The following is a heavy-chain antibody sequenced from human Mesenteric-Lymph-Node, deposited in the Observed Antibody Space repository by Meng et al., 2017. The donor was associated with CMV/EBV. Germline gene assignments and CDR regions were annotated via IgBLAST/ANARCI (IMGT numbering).Heavy chain of an antibody. CDR3: ARDYSSSWYNWFDP. CDR2: ISAYNGNT. CDR1: GYTFTSYG. V-gene: IGHV1-18*01. Sequence: SGYTFTSYGISWVRQAPGQGLEWMGWISAYNGNTNYAQKLQGRVTMTTDTSTGTAYMELRSLRSDDTAVYYCARDYSSSWYNWFDPWGQGTLVTVSS. J-gene: IGHJ5*02. D-gene: IGHD6-13*01.